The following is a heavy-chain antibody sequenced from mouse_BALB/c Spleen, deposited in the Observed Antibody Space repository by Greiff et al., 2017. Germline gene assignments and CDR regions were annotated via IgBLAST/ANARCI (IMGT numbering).Heavy chain of an antibody. CDR1: GFTFSSYG. J-gene: IGHJ4*01. CDR3: ARGKIYYDPEAMDY. CDR2: INSNGGST. D-gene: IGHD2-4*01. Sequence: EVKLMESGGGLVQPGGSLKLSCAASGFTFSSYGMSWVRQTPDKRLELVATINSNGGSTYYPDSVKGRFTISRDNAKNTLYLQMSSLKSEDTAMYYCARGKIYYDPEAMDYWGQGTSVTVSS. V-gene: IGHV5-6-3*01.